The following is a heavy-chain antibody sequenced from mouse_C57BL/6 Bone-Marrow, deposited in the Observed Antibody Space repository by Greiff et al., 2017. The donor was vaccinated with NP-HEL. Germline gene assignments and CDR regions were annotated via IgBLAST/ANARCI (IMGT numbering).Heavy chain of an antibody. CDR1: GYTFTSYG. CDR3: ARPITTVSFDY. D-gene: IGHD1-1*01. CDR2: IYPRSGNT. V-gene: IGHV1-81*01. Sequence: QVQLQQSGAELARPGASVKLSCKASGYTFTSYGISWVKQRTGQGLEWIGEIYPRSGNTYYNEKFKGKATLTADKSSSTAYMELRSLTSEDSAVYFCARPITTVSFDYWGQGTTLTVSS. J-gene: IGHJ2*01.